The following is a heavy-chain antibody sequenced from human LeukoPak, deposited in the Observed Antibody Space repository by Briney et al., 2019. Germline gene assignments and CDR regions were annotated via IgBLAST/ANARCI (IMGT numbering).Heavy chain of an antibody. CDR1: GVSINTYY. V-gene: IGHV4-59*06. CDR2: IYYSGST. Sequence: RPSETLSLTCTVSGVSINTYYWGWIRQPPGKGLEWIGYIYYSGSTYYNPSLKSRVTISVDTSKNQFSLKLSSVTAADTAVYYCASLGVPSGAVYWGQGTLVTVSS. CDR3: ASLGVPSGAVY. D-gene: IGHD3-16*01. J-gene: IGHJ4*02.